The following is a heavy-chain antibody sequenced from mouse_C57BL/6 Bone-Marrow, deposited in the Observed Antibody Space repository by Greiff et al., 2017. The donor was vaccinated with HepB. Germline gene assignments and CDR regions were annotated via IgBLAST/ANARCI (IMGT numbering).Heavy chain of an antibody. D-gene: IGHD1-1*01. CDR3: ARGDYGSRPLFAY. Sequence: EVQLVESGGGLVQPGGSLKLSCAASGFTFSDYGMAWVRQAPRKGPEWVAFISNLAYSIYYADTVTGRFTISRENAKNTLYLEMSSLRSEDTAMYYCARGDYGSRPLFAYWGQGTLVTVSA. CDR1: GFTFSDYG. J-gene: IGHJ3*01. CDR2: ISNLAYSI. V-gene: IGHV5-15*01.